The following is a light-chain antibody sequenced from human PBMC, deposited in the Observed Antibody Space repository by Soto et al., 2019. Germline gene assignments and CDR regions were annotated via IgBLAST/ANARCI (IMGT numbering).Light chain of an antibody. CDR2: EVT. V-gene: IGLV2-8*01. J-gene: IGLJ3*02. Sequence: QSALTQPPSASGSPGQSVTISCTGTSSDIGGYDHVSWYRQDPGKAPKVMIYEVTKRPSGVPDRFSGSKAGNTASLTVFGLQAEDEANYYCGSFAGPVRVCGGGTKLTVL. CDR1: SSDIGGYDH. CDR3: GSFAGPVRV.